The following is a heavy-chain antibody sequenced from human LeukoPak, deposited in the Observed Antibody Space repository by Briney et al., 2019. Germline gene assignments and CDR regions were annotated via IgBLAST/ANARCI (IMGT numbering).Heavy chain of an antibody. Sequence: KLWGSLRLSCAASGFTFSSYSMNWVRQAPGKGLEWVSSISSSSSYIYYADSVKGRFTISRDNAKNSLYLQMNSLRAEDTAVYYCARDSYYYDSSGYPEYYSDYWGQGTLVTVSS. CDR2: ISSSSSYI. J-gene: IGHJ4*02. CDR3: ARDSYYYDSSGYPEYYSDY. CDR1: GFTFSSYS. D-gene: IGHD3-22*01. V-gene: IGHV3-21*01.